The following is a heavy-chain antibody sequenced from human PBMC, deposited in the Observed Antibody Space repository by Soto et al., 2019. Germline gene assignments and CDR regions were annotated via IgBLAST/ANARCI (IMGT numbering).Heavy chain of an antibody. Sequence: SGGSLRLSCAPSGFTFTTYAMSWVRQAPGKGLEWVSSISSGGDTYYADSVKGRFTISRDSSKNTLYLQMNNLRAEDTATYYCAKDYSSVYYAFDIGGRGKMVTVSS. V-gene: IGHV3-23*01. J-gene: IGHJ3*02. CDR3: AKDYSSVYYAFDI. CDR1: GFTFTTYA. D-gene: IGHD3-22*01. CDR2: ISSGGDT.